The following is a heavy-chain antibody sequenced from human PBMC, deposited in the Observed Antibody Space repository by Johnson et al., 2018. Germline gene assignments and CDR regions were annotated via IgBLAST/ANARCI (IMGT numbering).Heavy chain of an antibody. V-gene: IGHV3-13*01. D-gene: IGHD3-22*01. Sequence: VQLVESGGDWVQPGGSLRLSCAASGFTLSYYDMHWVRQASWKGLEWVSGVGSAGETYYPDSVKGRFIISRDTAKNSLYLQMNSLRPGDTAVYYCAREHRDGDSSAAFDIWGQGTMVTVSS. J-gene: IGHJ3*02. CDR1: GFTLSYYD. CDR3: AREHRDGDSSAAFDI. CDR2: VGSAGET.